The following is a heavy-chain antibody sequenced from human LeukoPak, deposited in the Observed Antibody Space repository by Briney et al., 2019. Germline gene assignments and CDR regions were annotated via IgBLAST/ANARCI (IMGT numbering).Heavy chain of an antibody. CDR1: GGSISSYY. Sequence: SETLSLTCTVSGGSISSYYWSWIRQPPGKGLEWIGYIYYSGSTNYNPSLKSRVTISVDTSKTQFSLKLSSVTAADTAVYYCARTLDDYTNYGPRSGVYYHYMDVWGKGTTVTVSS. CDR3: ARTLDDYTNYGPRSGVYYHYMDV. CDR2: IYYSGST. V-gene: IGHV4-59*01. D-gene: IGHD4-11*01. J-gene: IGHJ6*03.